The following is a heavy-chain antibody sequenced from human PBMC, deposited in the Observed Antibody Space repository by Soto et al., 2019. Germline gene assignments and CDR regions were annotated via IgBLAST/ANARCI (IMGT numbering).Heavy chain of an antibody. CDR2: ISSSSSYI. D-gene: IGHD1-26*01. Sequence: GGSLRLSCAASGFTFSSYSMNWVRQAPGKGLEWVSSISSSSSYIYYADSVKVRFTIYRDNAKNSLYLQMNSLRAEDTAVYYCAREPGSGDAFDILGQGTMVTVSS. CDR1: GFTFSSYS. J-gene: IGHJ3*02. CDR3: AREPGSGDAFDI. V-gene: IGHV3-21*01.